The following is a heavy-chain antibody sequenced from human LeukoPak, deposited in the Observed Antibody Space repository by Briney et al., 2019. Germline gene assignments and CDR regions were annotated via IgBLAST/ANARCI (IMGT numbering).Heavy chain of an antibody. Sequence: SETLSLTCTASGGSISSYYWNWIRQPPGKGLEWIGYIYYSGSSGSTNYNPSLRSRVTTSADTSKNQFSLKMTSVTAADTAVYYCARPGPGRWFDPWGQGTLVTVSS. CDR2: IYYSGSSGST. V-gene: IGHV4-59*08. J-gene: IGHJ5*02. CDR1: GGSISSYY. CDR3: ARPGPGRWFDP.